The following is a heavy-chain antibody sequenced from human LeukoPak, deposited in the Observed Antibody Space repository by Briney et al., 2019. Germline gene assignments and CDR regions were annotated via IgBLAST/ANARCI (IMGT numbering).Heavy chain of an antibody. CDR3: ARLPEWELYYWFDP. CDR1: GGSISSYY. V-gene: IGHV4-59*01. CDR2: IYYSGST. J-gene: IGHJ5*02. D-gene: IGHD4-23*01. Sequence: PSETLSLTCTVSGGSISSYYWSWIRQPPGKGLEWIGYIYYSGSTNYNPSLKSRVTISVDTSKNQFSLNLRSVTAADTALYYCARLPEWELYYWFDPWGQGTLVTVSS.